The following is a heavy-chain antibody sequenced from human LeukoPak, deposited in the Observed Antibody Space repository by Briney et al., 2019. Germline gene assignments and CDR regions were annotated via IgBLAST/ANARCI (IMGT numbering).Heavy chain of an antibody. CDR1: GFTFSSYA. J-gene: IGHJ4*02. Sequence: GGSLRLSCAASGFTFSSYAMSWVRQAPGKGLEWVSAISGSGGSTYYADSVKGRFTISGDNSKNTLYLQMNSLRAEDTAVYYCAKEGSAMVRGVISSYFDYWGQGTLVTVSS. CDR2: ISGSGGST. CDR3: AKEGSAMVRGVISSYFDY. D-gene: IGHD3-10*01. V-gene: IGHV3-23*01.